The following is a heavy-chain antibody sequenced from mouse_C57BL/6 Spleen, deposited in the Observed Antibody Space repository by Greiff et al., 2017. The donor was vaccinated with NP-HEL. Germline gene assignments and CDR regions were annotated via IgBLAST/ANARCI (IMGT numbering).Heavy chain of an antibody. CDR2: FHPYNDDT. J-gene: IGHJ1*03. CDR1: GYTFTTYP. D-gene: IGHD1-1*01. Sequence: QVQLQQSGAELVKPGASVKMSCKASGYTFTTYPIEWMKQNHGKSLEWIGNFHPYNDDTKYNEKFKGKATFTVEKSSSTVYLEPSRLTSDDSAVYYCARRGYYGSSHWYFDVWGTGTTVTVSS. V-gene: IGHV1-47*01. CDR3: ARRGYYGSSHWYFDV.